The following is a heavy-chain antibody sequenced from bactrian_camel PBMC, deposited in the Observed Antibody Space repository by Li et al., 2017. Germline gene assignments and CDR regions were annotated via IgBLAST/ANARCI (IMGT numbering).Heavy chain of an antibody. J-gene: IGHJ4*01. V-gene: IGHV3S35*01. CDR2: IHSGGGST. CDR1: GFTFGSYA. Sequence: VQLVESGGGLVQPGGSLRLSCVGSGFTFGSYAMSWVRQAPGKGLEWVSHIHSGGGSTSYADSVKGRFTISQDTDEDTLSLQMNSLQPEDTAMYCCAVRHRPEYYNLGAGCRDTNGYNYLGQGTQVTVS. CDR3: AVRHRPEYYNLGAGCRDTNGYNY. D-gene: IGHD2*01.